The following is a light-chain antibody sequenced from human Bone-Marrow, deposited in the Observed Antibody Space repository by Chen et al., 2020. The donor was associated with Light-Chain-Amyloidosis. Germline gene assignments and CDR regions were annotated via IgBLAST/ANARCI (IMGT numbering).Light chain of an antibody. CDR2: GSS. J-gene: IGKJ4*01. CDR1: QTISSNY. V-gene: IGKV3-20*01. Sequence: EIVLTQSPGTLSLSPGEGANLSCRASQTISSNYLTWYQQKFGQAPRLLIYGSSSRATGIPDGFTGSGSGTDFTLTINRLGTEDFAMYYCKQYGTSPLTFGGGTKVEIK. CDR3: KQYGTSPLT.